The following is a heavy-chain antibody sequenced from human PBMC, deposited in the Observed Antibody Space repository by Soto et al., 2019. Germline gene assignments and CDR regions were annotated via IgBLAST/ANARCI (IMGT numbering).Heavy chain of an antibody. J-gene: IGHJ4*02. V-gene: IGHV1-69*06. D-gene: IGHD6-13*01. CDR1: GGTFSSYS. Sequence: QVQLEQSGAEVKKPGSSVRVSCKASGGTFSSYSVSWVRQAPGQGLEWMGGIMPIFGRKNSAQKFQGGLTITADTSTSTAYMELSSLTSDDTAVYCCATRGGQEQPFVDYWGQGTLVTVSS. CDR3: ATRGGQEQPFVDY. CDR2: IMPIFGRK.